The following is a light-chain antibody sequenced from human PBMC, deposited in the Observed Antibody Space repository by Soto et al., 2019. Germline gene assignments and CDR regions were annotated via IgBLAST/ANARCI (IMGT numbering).Light chain of an antibody. CDR2: EGS. J-gene: IGLJ2*01. CDR3: CSYAGSSTVV. CDR1: SRDVGSYNL. V-gene: IGLV2-23*01. Sequence: QSALTQPASVSVSPGQSITISCTGTSRDVGSYNLVSWYQQHPGKAPKHMIYEGSKRPSGVSNRFSGSKSGNTASLTISGLQAEDEADYYCCSYAGSSTVVFGGGTKLTVL.